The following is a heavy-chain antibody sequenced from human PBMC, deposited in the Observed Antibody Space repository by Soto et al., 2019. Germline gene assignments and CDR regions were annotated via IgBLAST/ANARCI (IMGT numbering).Heavy chain of an antibody. Sequence: SETLSLTCAVSGASIISGGYSWSWIRQPPGKGLVWIGYIYHTGSTHYNPSLKSRVTLSVDRSKNHLFLKLSSVTAADTAVYYCARVTTVTTDGMDVWGQGTTVTVSS. CDR1: GASIISGGYS. CDR3: ARVTTVTTDGMDV. J-gene: IGHJ6*02. D-gene: IGHD4-17*01. CDR2: IYHTGST. V-gene: IGHV4-30-2*01.